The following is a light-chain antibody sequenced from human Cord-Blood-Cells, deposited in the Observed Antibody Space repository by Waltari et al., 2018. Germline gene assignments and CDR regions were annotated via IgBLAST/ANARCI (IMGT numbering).Light chain of an antibody. Sequence: DIQMTQSPSSLSASVGDRVTITCQASQDSSNYLNWYQQKPGKAPKRLIYYASNLETGVPSRFSGSGSGTDFTFTISSLQPEDIATYYCQQYDNLPYTFGQGTKLEIK. J-gene: IGKJ2*01. V-gene: IGKV1-33*01. CDR3: QQYDNLPYT. CDR1: QDSSNY. CDR2: YAS.